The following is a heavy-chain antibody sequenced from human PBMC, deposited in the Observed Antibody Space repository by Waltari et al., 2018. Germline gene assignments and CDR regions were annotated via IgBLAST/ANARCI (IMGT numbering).Heavy chain of an antibody. J-gene: IGHJ5*02. Sequence: QVQLQESGPGLVKPSETLSLTCTVSGGSISSYYWSWIRQPPGKGLEWIWYIYYSWSTNHTPSLESRVTMSVDTSKIHFSLKLSSVTAADTAVYYCARHGTWFDPWGQGTLVTVSS. V-gene: IGHV4-59*08. CDR3: ARHGTWFDP. CDR2: IYYSWST. CDR1: GGSISSYY. D-gene: IGHD1-26*01.